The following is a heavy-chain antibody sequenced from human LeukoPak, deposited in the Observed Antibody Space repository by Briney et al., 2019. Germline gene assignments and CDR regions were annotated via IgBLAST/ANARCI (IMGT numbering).Heavy chain of an antibody. CDR2: ISSSSSYI. V-gene: IGHV3-21*01. J-gene: IGHJ4*02. CDR1: GFTFSSYS. Sequence: GGSLRLSCAASGFTFSSYSMNWVRQAPGKGLEWVSSISSSSSYIYYADSVKGRFTISRDNAKSSLYLQMNSLRAEDTAVYYCAGYDFWSGYFDYWGQGTLVTVSS. CDR3: AGYDFWSGYFDY. D-gene: IGHD3-3*01.